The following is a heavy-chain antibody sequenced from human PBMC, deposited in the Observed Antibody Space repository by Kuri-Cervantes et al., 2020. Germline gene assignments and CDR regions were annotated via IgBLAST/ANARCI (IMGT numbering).Heavy chain of an antibody. CDR2: INPSGSTV. J-gene: IGHJ6*03. D-gene: IGHD3-3*01. CDR3: ARENGDFWSGYMSYYLDV. CDR1: GFTFSDWY. V-gene: IGHV3-11*04. Sequence: GGSLRLSCAASGFTFSDWYMSWIRQAPGKGLEWVSYINPSGSTVYYADSVKGRLSISRDNAKNSLYLQMNSLRAEDTAVYFCARENGDFWSGYMSYYLDVWGKGTTVTVSS.